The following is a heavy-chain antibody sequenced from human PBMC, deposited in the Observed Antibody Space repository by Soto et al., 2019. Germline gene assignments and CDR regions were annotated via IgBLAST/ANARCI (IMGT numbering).Heavy chain of an antibody. CDR1: GGSISSYY. CDR3: ARAGRYCSGGSCFSYYYYGMDV. D-gene: IGHD2-15*01. CDR2: IYYSGST. V-gene: IGHV4-59*01. J-gene: IGHJ6*02. Sequence: SETLSLTCTVSGGSISSYYWSWIRQPPGKGLEWIGYIYYSGSTNYNPSLKSRVTISVDTSKNQFSLKLSSVTAADTPVYYCARAGRYCSGGSCFSYYYYGMDVWGQGTTVTVSS.